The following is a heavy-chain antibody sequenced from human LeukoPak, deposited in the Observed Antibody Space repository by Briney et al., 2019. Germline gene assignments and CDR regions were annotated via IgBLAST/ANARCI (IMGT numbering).Heavy chain of an antibody. Sequence: PGGSLRLSCAASGFTFSTYGMSWVRQAPGKGLEWVSGISSSGGDTSYADSVKGRFTISRDNSKNTLYLQMNSLRVEDTAVYYRARGGGFEIWGQGTMVTVSS. J-gene: IGHJ3*02. V-gene: IGHV3-23*01. D-gene: IGHD6-25*01. CDR2: ISSSGGDT. CDR3: ARGGGFEI. CDR1: GFTFSTYG.